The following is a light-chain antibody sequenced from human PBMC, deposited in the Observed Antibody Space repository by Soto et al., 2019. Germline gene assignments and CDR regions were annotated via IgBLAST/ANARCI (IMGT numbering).Light chain of an antibody. V-gene: IGLV2-11*01. CDR3: CSYAGSSTYL. CDR1: SSDVGSYSR. Sequence: QPVLAQPHSVSGSPGQSVTIPCTGTSSDVGSYSRVSWYQQHPGRAPKLIIYDVTKRPSGVPGRFSASKSGNTASLTISGLQAEDEADYYCCSYAGSSTYLFGTGTKVTVL. CDR2: DVT. J-gene: IGLJ1*01.